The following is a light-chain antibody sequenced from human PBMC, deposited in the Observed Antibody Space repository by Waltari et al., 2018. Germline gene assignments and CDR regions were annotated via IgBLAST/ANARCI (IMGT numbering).Light chain of an antibody. J-gene: IGKJ3*01. Sequence: DIVMTQSPDSLSVSLGERATINCKSSLSILHSSENKNQLGWYQQKSGQSPKLLIYGASTRESGVPDRFSGSRSGTDITLTISRLHTEDVAVYYCQQYYSNPFTVGPGTKVDIK. V-gene: IGKV4-1*01. CDR3: QQYYSNPFT. CDR1: LSILHSSENKNQ. CDR2: GAS.